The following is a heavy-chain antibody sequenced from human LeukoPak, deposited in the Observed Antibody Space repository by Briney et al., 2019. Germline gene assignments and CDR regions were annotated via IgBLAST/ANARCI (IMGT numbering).Heavy chain of an antibody. CDR3: VRYYYDSRGYLIDY. D-gene: IGHD3-22*01. CDR1: GYRFTSYW. Sequence: GESLKISSNGSGYRFTSYWIGWVRQMPLKGLEWVGVIYPGDSDTRYSPFFQGQVNISADKSISTAYLQWSSLKASDPAMYYCVRYYYDSRGYLIDYWGQGTLVTVSS. J-gene: IGHJ4*02. V-gene: IGHV5-51*01. CDR2: IYPGDSDT.